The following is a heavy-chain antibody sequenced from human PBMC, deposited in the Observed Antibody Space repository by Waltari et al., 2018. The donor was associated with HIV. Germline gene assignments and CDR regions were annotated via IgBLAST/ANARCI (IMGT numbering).Heavy chain of an antibody. V-gene: IGHV3-74*01. CDR2: INSDGSST. D-gene: IGHD1-26*01. CDR3: ARAGRDGKLPPDY. CDR1: GFTLSSSW. J-gene: IGHJ4*02. Sequence: EVHLVESGGGSVQPGGSLILSCAASGFTLSSSWMHWVRQAPGKGLVWVSRINSDGSSTSYADSVKGRFTISRDNAKNTVYLQMNSLRAEDTAVYYCARAGRDGKLPPDYWGQGTLVTVSS.